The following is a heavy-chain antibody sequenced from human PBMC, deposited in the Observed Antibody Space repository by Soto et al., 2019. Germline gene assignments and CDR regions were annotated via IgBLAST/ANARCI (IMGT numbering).Heavy chain of an antibody. CDR2: ISTNGDTA. V-gene: IGHV3-23*01. J-gene: IGHJ5*01. Sequence: PGGSLRLSCEASEFTFSSYAMHWVRQAPGRGLEWVSGISTNGDTANYADSVKGRFTISRDNSKNALYMQMNGLRPEDTAVYYCAKDLSRWPHYAFDSWGQGTLVTVSS. CDR1: EFTFSSYA. D-gene: IGHD4-17*01. CDR3: AKDLSRWPHYAFDS.